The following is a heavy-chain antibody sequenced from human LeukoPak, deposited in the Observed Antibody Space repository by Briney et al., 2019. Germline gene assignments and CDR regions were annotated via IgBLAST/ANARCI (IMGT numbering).Heavy chain of an antibody. J-gene: IGHJ4*02. Sequence: GASVKVSCKASGYTVTSYDINWVRQATGQGLEWMGWTNPKSGNTGYAQKFQGRVTITRNTSISTAYMELSSLRSEDTAVYYCARGREVVVAATLPYDYWGQGTLVTVSS. D-gene: IGHD2-15*01. V-gene: IGHV1-8*03. CDR3: ARGREVVVAATLPYDY. CDR2: TNPKSGNT. CDR1: GYTVTSYD.